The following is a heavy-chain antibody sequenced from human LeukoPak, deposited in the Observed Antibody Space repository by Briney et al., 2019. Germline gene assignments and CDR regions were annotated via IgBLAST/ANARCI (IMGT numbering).Heavy chain of an antibody. CDR3: ARVYLVGATCDY. CDR2: IYHSGST. Sequence: PSETLSLTCTVSGGSISSGSYYWGWIRQPPGKGLEWIGSIYHSGSTYYNPALKSRVTISVDTSKNQFSLKLSSVTAADTAVYYCARVYLVGATCDYWGQGTLVTVSS. J-gene: IGHJ4*02. D-gene: IGHD1-26*01. CDR1: GGSISSGSYY. V-gene: IGHV4-39*07.